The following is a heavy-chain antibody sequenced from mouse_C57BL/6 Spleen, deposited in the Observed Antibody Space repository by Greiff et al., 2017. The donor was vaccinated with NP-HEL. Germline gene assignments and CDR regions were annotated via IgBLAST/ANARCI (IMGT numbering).Heavy chain of an antibody. V-gene: IGHV5-16*01. Sequence: EVQLQESEGGLVQPGSSMKLSCTASGFTFSDYYMAWVRQVPEKGLEWVANINYDGSSTYYLDSLKSRFIISRDNAKNILYLQMSSLKSEDTATYYCAREKLGHAMDYWGQGTSVTVSS. J-gene: IGHJ4*01. D-gene: IGHD4-1*01. CDR1: GFTFSDYY. CDR2: INYDGSST. CDR3: AREKLGHAMDY.